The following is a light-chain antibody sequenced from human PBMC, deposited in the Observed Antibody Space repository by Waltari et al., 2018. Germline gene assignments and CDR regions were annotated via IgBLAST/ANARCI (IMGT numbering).Light chain of an antibody. CDR3: QQYGSSPWT. CDR1: QSVSSSY. J-gene: IGKJ1*01. CDR2: GAS. V-gene: IGKV3-20*01. Sequence: ETVLTQSPGTLSLSPGERATLSCRASQSVSSSYLAWYQQKPGQAPRLLIYGASSRFTGIPDRFSGSGSGTDFTLTISRLEPEDFAVYYCQQYGSSPWTFGQGTKVEIK.